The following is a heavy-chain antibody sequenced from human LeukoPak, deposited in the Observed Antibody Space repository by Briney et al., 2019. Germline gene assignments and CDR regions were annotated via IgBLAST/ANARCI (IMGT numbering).Heavy chain of an antibody. V-gene: IGHV4-38-2*02. CDR1: GDSIRRGYY. CDR3: ARAGYGDSDFDY. CDR2: IYHSGNT. Sequence: PSETLSLTCRVSGDSIRRGYYWGWIRQPPGKGLEWIGSIYHSGNTYYNPSLKSRVTISVDTSKNRFSLKLNSVTAADTAVYYCARAGYGDSDFDYWGQGTLVTVSS. J-gene: IGHJ4*02. D-gene: IGHD4-17*01.